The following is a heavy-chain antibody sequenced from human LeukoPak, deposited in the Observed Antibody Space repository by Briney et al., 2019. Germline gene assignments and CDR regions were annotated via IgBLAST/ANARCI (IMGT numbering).Heavy chain of an antibody. V-gene: IGHV4-59*01. CDR1: NGSMNDYY. CDR2: VYNAYT. J-gene: IGHJ4*02. D-gene: IGHD6-13*01. Sequence: SETLSLTCTAGNGSMNDYYWNWVRQPPGKRLEWIGRVYNAYTDYNPSLKSQVFISVDTSKNQFSLKLSTVTAADTAVYYCARGVYIAAAQYGYWGQGTLVTVSS. CDR3: ARGVYIAAAQYGY.